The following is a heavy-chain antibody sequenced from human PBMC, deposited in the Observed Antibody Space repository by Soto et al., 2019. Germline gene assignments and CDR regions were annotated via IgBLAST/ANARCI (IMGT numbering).Heavy chain of an antibody. Sequence: EVQLVESGGGLVQPGRSLRLSCAASGFIFEDHAMHWVRQPPGKGLEWVAGINWNGGSTNHAASVRGRFTISRDNAKNSLYLHMNGLRPEDTALYYCAKVLAKNGYNYDSWGQGTLVTVSS. CDR3: AKVLAKNGYNYDS. V-gene: IGHV3-9*01. CDR2: INWNGGST. CDR1: GFIFEDHA. D-gene: IGHD5-12*01. J-gene: IGHJ5*01.